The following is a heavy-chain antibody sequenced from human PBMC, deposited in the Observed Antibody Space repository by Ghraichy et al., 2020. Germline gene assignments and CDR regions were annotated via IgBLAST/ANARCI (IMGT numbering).Heavy chain of an antibody. D-gene: IGHD3-9*01. Sequence: SETLSLTCTVSGGSISSGDYYWSWIRQPPGKGLEWIGYIYYSGSTYYNPSLKSRVTISVDTSKNQFSLKLSSVTAADTTVYYCARSFGLYDILTGYSLGWFDPWGQGTLVTVSS. CDR2: IYYSGST. CDR3: ARSFGLYDILTGYSLGWFDP. V-gene: IGHV4-30-4*01. CDR1: GGSISSGDYY. J-gene: IGHJ5*02.